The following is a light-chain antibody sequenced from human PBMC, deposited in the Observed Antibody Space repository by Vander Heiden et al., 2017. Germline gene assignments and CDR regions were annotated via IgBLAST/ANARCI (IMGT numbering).Light chain of an antibody. CDR1: QSLLHSDRNTY. Sequence: MVMTQSPLSLTVTPGEPASISCRSSQSLLHSDRNTYLDWYLQKPGQSPQLLIYLVSRRASGVPDRFSGSGSGTDFTLRISRVEAEDVGVYYCMQALQTPTFGQGTRLEIK. V-gene: IGKV2-28*01. CDR2: LVS. J-gene: IGKJ5*01. CDR3: MQALQTPT.